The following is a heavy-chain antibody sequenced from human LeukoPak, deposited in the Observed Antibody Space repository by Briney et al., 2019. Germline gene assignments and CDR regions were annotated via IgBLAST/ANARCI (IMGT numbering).Heavy chain of an antibody. D-gene: IGHD6-13*01. Sequence: GGSLRLSCAVSGITLSSYAMSWVRQAPGKGLEWVSAISGSGGSTYYADSVKGRFTISRDNSKNTLYLQMNSLRAEDTAVYYCAKDVRSSSWYYFDYWGQGTLVTVSS. CDR3: AKDVRSSSWYYFDY. V-gene: IGHV3-23*01. J-gene: IGHJ4*02. CDR2: ISGSGGST. CDR1: GITLSSYA.